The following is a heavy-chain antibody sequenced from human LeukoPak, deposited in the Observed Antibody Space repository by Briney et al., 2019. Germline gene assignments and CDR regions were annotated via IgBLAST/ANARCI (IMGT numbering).Heavy chain of an antibody. Sequence: SGTLSLTCTVSGGSISSSSYYWGWIRQPPGKGLEWIGSIYYSGSTYYNPSLKSRVTISVDTSKNQFSLKLSSVTAADTAVYYCARLGGYYDILTGYRGEFDYWGQGTLVTVSS. CDR2: IYYSGST. CDR3: ARLGGYYDILTGYRGEFDY. D-gene: IGHD3-9*01. CDR1: GGSISSSSYY. V-gene: IGHV4-39*01. J-gene: IGHJ4*02.